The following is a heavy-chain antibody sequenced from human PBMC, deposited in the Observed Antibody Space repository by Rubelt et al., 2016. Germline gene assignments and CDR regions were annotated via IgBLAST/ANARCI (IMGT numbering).Heavy chain of an antibody. J-gene: IGHJ4*02. CDR2: IYYSVST. Sequence: QVQLQESGPGLVKPSETLSLTCTVSGGSINSYYWSWIRQPPGKGLEWIGPIYYSVSTNYNPSLKSRVTISVDTSKNQFSLKLNSVTAADTAVYYCARSGKQWDALDYWGQGTLVTVSS. D-gene: IGHD6-19*01. V-gene: IGHV4-59*08. CDR3: ARSGKQWDALDY. CDR1: GGSINSYY.